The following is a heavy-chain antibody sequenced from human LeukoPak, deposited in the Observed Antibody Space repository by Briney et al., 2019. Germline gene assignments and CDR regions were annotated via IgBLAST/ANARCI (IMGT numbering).Heavy chain of an antibody. D-gene: IGHD3-22*01. V-gene: IGHV1-18*01. CDR2: ISAYNGNT. J-gene: IGHJ1*01. CDR3: ARSEPRSYYDSSGFWYFQH. CDR1: GYTFTSYG. Sequence: ASVKVSCKASGYTFTSYGISWVRQAPGQGLEWMGWISAYNGNTNYAQKLQGRVTMTTDTSTSTAYMELRSLRSDDTAVYYSARSEPRSYYDSSGFWYFQHWGQGTLVTVSS.